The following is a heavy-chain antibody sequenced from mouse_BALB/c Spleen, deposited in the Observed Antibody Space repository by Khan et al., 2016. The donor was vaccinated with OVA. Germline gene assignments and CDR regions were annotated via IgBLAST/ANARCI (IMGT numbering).Heavy chain of an antibody. J-gene: IGHJ3*01. V-gene: IGHV1-77*01. CDR2: IYPGSGST. CDR3: AREGYDAFAY. Sequence: QVPLKQSGPELVKPGASVKMSCKASGYTFTDYVINWVKQRTGQGLEWIGQIYPGSGSTYYNEKFKGKATLTADKSSHTAYMQLSSLTYEDSAFYFCAREGYDAFAYWGQGTLVTVSA. D-gene: IGHD2-2*01. CDR1: GYTFTDYV.